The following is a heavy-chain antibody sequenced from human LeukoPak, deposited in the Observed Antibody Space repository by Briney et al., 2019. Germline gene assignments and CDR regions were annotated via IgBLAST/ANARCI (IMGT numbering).Heavy chain of an antibody. Sequence: SETQSLTCAVYGGSFSGYYWSWIRQPPGKGLEWIGEINHSGSTNYNPSLKSRVTISVDTSKNQFSLKLSSVTAADTAVYYCARGPYYYGSGSYYYLGNWFDPWGQGTLVTVSS. D-gene: IGHD3-10*01. CDR1: GGSFSGYY. V-gene: IGHV4-34*01. CDR2: INHSGST. CDR3: ARGPYYYGSGSYYYLGNWFDP. J-gene: IGHJ5*02.